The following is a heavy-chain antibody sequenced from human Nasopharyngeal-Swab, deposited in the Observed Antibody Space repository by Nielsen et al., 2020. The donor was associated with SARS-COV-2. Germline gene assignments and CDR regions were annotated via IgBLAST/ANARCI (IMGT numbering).Heavy chain of an antibody. Sequence: GGSLRLSCAASGFTFSSYGMHWVSQAPGKGLEWVAVISYDGSNKYYADSVKGRFTISRDNSKNTLYLQMNSLRAEDTAVYYCAKEAGYYDILTGYYLSLGYGMDVWGQGTTVTVSS. J-gene: IGHJ6*02. CDR2: ISYDGSNK. CDR1: GFTFSSYG. V-gene: IGHV3-30*18. D-gene: IGHD3-9*01. CDR3: AKEAGYYDILTGYYLSLGYGMDV.